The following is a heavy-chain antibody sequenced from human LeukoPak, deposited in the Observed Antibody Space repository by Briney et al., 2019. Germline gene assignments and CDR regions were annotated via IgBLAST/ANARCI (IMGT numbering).Heavy chain of an antibody. Sequence: SVKVSCKASGYTFTSYNINWVRQATGQGLEWMGWMNPNSGNTGYAQKFQGRVTMTRNTSISTAYMELSSLRSEDTAVYYCAILGRNIVVVPAASDKFDYWGQGTLVTVSS. D-gene: IGHD2-2*01. CDR3: AILGRNIVVVPAASDKFDY. CDR1: GYTFTSYN. J-gene: IGHJ4*02. V-gene: IGHV1-8*01. CDR2: MNPNSGNT.